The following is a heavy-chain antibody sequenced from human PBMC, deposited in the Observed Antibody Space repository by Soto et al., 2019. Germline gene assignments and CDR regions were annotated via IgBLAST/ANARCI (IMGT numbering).Heavy chain of an antibody. V-gene: IGHV3-11*01. CDR2: ISGSGSTI. J-gene: IGHJ6*03. Sequence: QVQLVESGGGLVKPGGSLRLSCAASGFTFSDYYMSWIRQAPGKGLEWVSYISGSGSTIYYADPVQGRFTISRDNAKNSLHLQMNSLRAEDTAVYYCASGVAASHFYYYYMDVWGKGTTVTVSS. CDR1: GFTFSDYY. CDR3: ASGVAASHFYYYYMDV. D-gene: IGHD2-15*01.